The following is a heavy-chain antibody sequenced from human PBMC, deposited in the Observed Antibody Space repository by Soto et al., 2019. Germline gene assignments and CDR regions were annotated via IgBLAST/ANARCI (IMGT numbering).Heavy chain of an antibody. CDR1: GYSFTTSG. CDR3: ARRLYGDYDY. J-gene: IGHJ4*02. D-gene: IGHD4-17*01. CDR2: ISTYNGNT. V-gene: IGHV1-18*01. Sequence: PSVKVSCKASGYSFTTSGITWVRQAPGQGLEWMGWISTYNGNTNYAQKLQDRVTLTTDTSTSTAYMELRSLRSDDTAVYYCARRLYGDYDYWGQGTLVTVSS.